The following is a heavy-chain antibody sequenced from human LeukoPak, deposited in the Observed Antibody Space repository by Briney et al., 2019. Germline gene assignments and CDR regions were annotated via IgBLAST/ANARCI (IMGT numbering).Heavy chain of an antibody. V-gene: IGHV4-59*08. D-gene: IGHD3-10*01. Sequence: SETLSLTCTVSGGSISSYYWSWIRQPPGKGLEWIGYIYYSGSTNYNPSLKSRVTISVDTSKNQFSLKLSSVTAADTAVHYCARSKGTRYNWFDPWGQGTLVTVSS. J-gene: IGHJ5*02. CDR2: IYYSGST. CDR1: GGSISSYY. CDR3: ARSKGTRYNWFDP.